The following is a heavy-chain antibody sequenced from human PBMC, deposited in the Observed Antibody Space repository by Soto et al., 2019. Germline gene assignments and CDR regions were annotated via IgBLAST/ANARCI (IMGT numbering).Heavy chain of an antibody. CDR2: FDPEDGET. D-gene: IGHD6-13*01. Sequence: ASVKVSCKVSGYTLTELSMHWVRQAPGKGLEWMGGFDPEDGETIYAQKFQGRVTMTEDTSTDTAYMELSSLRSEDTAVYYCATDTAAARLVYYYYYGMDVWGQGTTVTAP. J-gene: IGHJ6*02. CDR1: GYTLTELS. CDR3: ATDTAAARLVYYYYYGMDV. V-gene: IGHV1-24*01.